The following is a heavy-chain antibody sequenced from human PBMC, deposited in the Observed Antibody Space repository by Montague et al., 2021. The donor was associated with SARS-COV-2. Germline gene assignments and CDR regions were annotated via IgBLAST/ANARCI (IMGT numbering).Heavy chain of an antibody. CDR1: GDSISRNNLY. D-gene: IGHD2-2*01. J-gene: IGHJ5*02. V-gene: IGHV4-61*02. Sequence: TLSLTCTLSGDSISRNNLYWTWIRQPAGEGLEWIGRISTTGSPEYNPSLKSRVTLSLDTSKNQFSLRLSSVTAADTAMYYCTIEGHITTICSGCPRNWFDPWGQGTLVTVSS. CDR3: TIEGHITTICSGCPRNWFDP. CDR2: ISTTGSP.